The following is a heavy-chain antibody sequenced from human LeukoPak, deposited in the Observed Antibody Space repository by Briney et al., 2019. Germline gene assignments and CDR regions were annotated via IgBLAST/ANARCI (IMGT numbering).Heavy chain of an antibody. J-gene: IGHJ4*02. CDR2: IYYGASDT. CDR1: GYSLTNSW. V-gene: IGHV5-51*01. D-gene: IGHD1-26*01. Sequence: TGESLKISCKGSGYSLTNSWIAWVRQMPGRGLEWMGIIYYGASDTRYSPSFEGQVTISADKSISTAYLHWSSLKASDTAMYYCATGVGATATGAFDYWGQGTLVTVSS. CDR3: ATGVGATATGAFDY.